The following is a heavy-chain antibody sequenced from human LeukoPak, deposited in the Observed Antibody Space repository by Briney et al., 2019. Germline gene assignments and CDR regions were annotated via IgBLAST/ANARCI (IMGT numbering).Heavy chain of an antibody. D-gene: IGHD3-10*01. J-gene: IGHJ4*02. V-gene: IGHV1-2*02. CDR1: GYTFTGYY. Sequence: ASVKVSCKASGYTFTGYYMHWVRQAPGQGLEWMGWIKPNSGGTNYAQKFQGRVTMTRDTSISTAYMELSSLRSDDTAVYYCARGFSVRGLMYYFDYWGQGTLVTVSS. CDR3: ARGFSVRGLMYYFDY. CDR2: IKPNSGGT.